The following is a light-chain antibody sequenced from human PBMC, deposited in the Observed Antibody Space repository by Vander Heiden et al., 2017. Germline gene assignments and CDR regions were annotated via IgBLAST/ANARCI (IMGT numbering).Light chain of an antibody. CDR2: KNS. J-gene: IGLJ3*02. V-gene: IGLV1-47*01. Sequence: QSVMTQPPSAFVTPGQTVTISCSGTRSNMGNNYVFWYQQLPGTAPELLIYKNSHRPSGGPDRFSGSRSGTSAYLDISGLRSEDEADYYCAAWDESLSGWVFGGGTKLTVL. CDR3: AAWDESLSGWV. CDR1: RSNMGNNY.